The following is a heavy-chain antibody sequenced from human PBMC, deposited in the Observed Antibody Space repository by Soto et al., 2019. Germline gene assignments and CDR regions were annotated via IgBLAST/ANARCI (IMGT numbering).Heavy chain of an antibody. CDR1: GFSFSNYW. CDR2: IKQDGSEK. CDR3: ARRGAASGRGIDY. Sequence: EVQLVESGGGLVQPGGSLRLSCAASGASGFSFSNYWMTWVRQPPGKGLEWVANIKQDGSEKYYVDSVKGRFTISRDNAKNTLFLQRNSLRAEDTAVYYCARRGAASGRGIDYGGQGTLVTVSS. V-gene: IGHV3-7*03. J-gene: IGHJ4*02. D-gene: IGHD6-13*01.